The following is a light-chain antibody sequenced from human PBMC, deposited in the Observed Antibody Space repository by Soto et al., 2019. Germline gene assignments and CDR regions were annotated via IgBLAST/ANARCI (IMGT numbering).Light chain of an antibody. CDR2: GAS. J-gene: IGKJ2*01. V-gene: IGKV3-20*01. CDR1: QSVSTRC. Sequence: PGERATLSCRTSQSVSTRCLAWYQHKPGQAPRLLIYGASSRATGVPDRFSGSGSGTVFTLTISSLDTEDSAVYYCQQYVASPYTFGQGTKLVIK. CDR3: QQYVASPYT.